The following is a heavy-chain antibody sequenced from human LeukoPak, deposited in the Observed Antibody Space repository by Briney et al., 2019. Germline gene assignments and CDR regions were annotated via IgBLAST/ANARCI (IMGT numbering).Heavy chain of an antibody. CDR2: IKQDGSEK. CDR3: AKDPLGYSYGPYDAFDI. J-gene: IGHJ3*02. V-gene: IGHV3-7*03. D-gene: IGHD5-18*01. CDR1: GFTFSSYW. Sequence: GGSLRLSCAASGFTFSSYWMSWVRQAPGKGLEWVANIKQDGSEKYYVDSVKGRFTISRDNSKNTLYLQMNSLRAEDTAVYYCAKDPLGYSYGPYDAFDIWGQGTMVTVSS.